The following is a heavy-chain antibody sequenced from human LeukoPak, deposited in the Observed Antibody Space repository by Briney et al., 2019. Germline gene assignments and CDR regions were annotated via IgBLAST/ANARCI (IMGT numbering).Heavy chain of an antibody. CDR3: ARQVRGITMVRGAYNWFDP. V-gene: IGHV5-51*01. CDR1: GYSFTSYW. Sequence: GESLKISFKGSGYSFTSYWIGWVRQMPGKGLGWMGIIYPGDSDTRYSPSFQGQVTISADKSISTAYLQWSSLKASDTAMYYCARQVRGITMVRGAYNWFDPWGQGTLVTVSS. CDR2: IYPGDSDT. D-gene: IGHD3-10*01. J-gene: IGHJ5*02.